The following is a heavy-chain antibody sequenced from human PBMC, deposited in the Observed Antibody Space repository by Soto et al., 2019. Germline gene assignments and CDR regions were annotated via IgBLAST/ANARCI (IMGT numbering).Heavy chain of an antibody. CDR2: ISGSGGST. CDR1: GFTSSSYA. Sequence: PGGSLRLSCAASGFTSSSYAMSWVRQAPGKGLEWVSAISGSGGSTYYADSVKGRFTISRDNSKNTLYLQMNSLRAEDTAVYYCAKDFRASSTSRNWFDPWGQGTLVTVSS. CDR3: AKDFRASSTSRNWFDP. D-gene: IGHD2-2*01. V-gene: IGHV3-23*01. J-gene: IGHJ5*02.